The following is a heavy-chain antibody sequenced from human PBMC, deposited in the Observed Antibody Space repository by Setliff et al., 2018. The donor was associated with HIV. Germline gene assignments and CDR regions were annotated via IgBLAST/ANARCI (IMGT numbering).Heavy chain of an antibody. D-gene: IGHD1-26*01. Sequence: ASVKVSCKASGGTFSSYGISWVRQAPGKGLEWMGGITPISGTANYAQKFQGRVTIAADEFTSTAYMELSSLRSEDTAVYYCVRVRGSYFGNHDAFDIWGQGTMVTVSS. CDR2: ITPISGTA. CDR3: VRVRGSYFGNHDAFDI. J-gene: IGHJ3*02. V-gene: IGHV1-69*13. CDR1: GGTFSSYG.